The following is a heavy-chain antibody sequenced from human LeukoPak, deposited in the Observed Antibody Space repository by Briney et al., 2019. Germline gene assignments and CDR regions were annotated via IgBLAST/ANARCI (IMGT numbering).Heavy chain of an antibody. CDR2: ISWNSGSI. CDR1: GFTFDDYA. V-gene: IGHV3-9*01. J-gene: IGHJ4*02. D-gene: IGHD6-13*01. CDR3: AKDKRWQQLCYFDY. Sequence: PGRSLRLSCAASGFTFDDYAMHWVRQAPGKGLEWVSGISWNSGSIGYADSVKGRFTISRDNAKNSLYLQMNSLRAEDTALYYCAKDKRWQQLCYFDYWGQGTLVTVSS.